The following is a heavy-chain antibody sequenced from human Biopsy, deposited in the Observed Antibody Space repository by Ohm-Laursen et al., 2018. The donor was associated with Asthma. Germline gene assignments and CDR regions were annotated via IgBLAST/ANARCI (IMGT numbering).Heavy chain of an antibody. V-gene: IGHV4-31*02. CDR1: YGSITSGGYY. D-gene: IGHD3-22*01. J-gene: IGHJ4*02. CDR2: IYYSGST. CDR3: ARAQDYYDSRGYYRSFDY. Sequence: QTLSLTCAVSYGSITSGGYYWTWIRQHPGNGLEWIGFIYYSGSTYYNPSLKSRVSISIDTSKNQFSLKLSSVTAADTAVYYCARAQDYYDSRGYYRSFDYWGQGTLVTVSS.